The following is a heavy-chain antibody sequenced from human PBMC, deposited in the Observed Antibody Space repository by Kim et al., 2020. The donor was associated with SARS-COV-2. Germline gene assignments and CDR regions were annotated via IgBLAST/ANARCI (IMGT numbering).Heavy chain of an antibody. V-gene: IGHV3-23*01. CDR3: AKDAGYGEYAGWFDP. CDR2: ISGNGGDT. J-gene: IGHJ5*02. CDR1: GFTFSNYA. Sequence: GGSLRLSCAASGFTFSNYAMSWVRQAPGKGLEWVSIISGNGGDTNYADSVKGRFTISRDNSKNTLYLQMNSLRAEETAVYYCAKDAGYGEYAGWFDPWGQGTLVTVSS. D-gene: IGHD4-17*01.